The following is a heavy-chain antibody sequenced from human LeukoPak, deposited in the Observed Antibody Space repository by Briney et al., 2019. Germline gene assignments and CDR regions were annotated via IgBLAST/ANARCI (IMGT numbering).Heavy chain of an antibody. CDR3: AKDRYSYVSWVDY. Sequence: TGGSLRLSCAASGFTFSSYSMNWVRQAPGKGLEWVSSITSSSSYIYYADSVKGRFTISRDNSKNTLYLQMNSLRAEDTAVYYCAKDRYSYVSWVDYWGQGTLVTVSS. CDR2: ITSSSSYI. V-gene: IGHV3-21*04. CDR1: GFTFSSYS. J-gene: IGHJ4*02. D-gene: IGHD5-18*01.